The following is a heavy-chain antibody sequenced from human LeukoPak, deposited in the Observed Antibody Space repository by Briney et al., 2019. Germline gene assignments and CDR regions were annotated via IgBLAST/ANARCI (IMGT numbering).Heavy chain of an antibody. Sequence: TLSLTCTVSGGSIISGGYYWSWIRQPPGKGLEWIGYIYYSGSTYYNPSLKSRVTISVDTSKNQFSLKLSCVTAADTAVYYCAREVAGNWNHFDYWGQGTLVTVSS. CDR1: GGSIISGGYY. CDR3: AREVAGNWNHFDY. V-gene: IGHV4-31*03. D-gene: IGHD1-20*01. CDR2: IYYSGST. J-gene: IGHJ4*02.